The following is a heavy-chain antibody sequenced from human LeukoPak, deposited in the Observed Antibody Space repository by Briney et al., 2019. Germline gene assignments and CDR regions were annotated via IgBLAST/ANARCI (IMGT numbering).Heavy chain of an antibody. CDR1: GFTFSSYW. D-gene: IGHD2-8*01. CDR3: ARPPYCTNGICYNFDY. J-gene: IGHJ4*02. V-gene: IGHV3-7*01. CDR2: IKQDGSEK. Sequence: GGSLRLSCAASGFTFSSYWMSWVRQAPGKGLKWVANIKQDGSEKYYVDSVKGRFTISRDNVKNSLHLQMNSLRAEDTAVYYCARPPYCTNGICYNFDYWGQGTLVTVSS.